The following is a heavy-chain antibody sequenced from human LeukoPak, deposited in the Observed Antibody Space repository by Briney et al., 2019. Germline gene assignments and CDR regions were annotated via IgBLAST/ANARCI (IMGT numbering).Heavy chain of an antibody. D-gene: IGHD3-22*01. J-gene: IGHJ3*02. Sequence: GGSLRLSCAASGFTFSSYWMGWVRQAPGKGLEWVANIKQDGSEKYYVDSVKGRFTISRDNAKNSLYLQMNSLRAEDTAVYYCAREIYDSSGYYYTDAFDIWGQGTMVTVSS. CDR3: AREIYDSSGYYYTDAFDI. CDR1: GFTFSSYW. V-gene: IGHV3-7*03. CDR2: IKQDGSEK.